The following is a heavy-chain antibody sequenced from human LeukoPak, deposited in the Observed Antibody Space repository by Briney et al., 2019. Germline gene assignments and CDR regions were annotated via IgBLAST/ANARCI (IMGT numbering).Heavy chain of an antibody. V-gene: IGHV3-21*04. J-gene: IGHJ6*03. D-gene: IGHD4-17*01. CDR1: GFTFSSYS. CDR3: ASFDFDYGDPYYMDV. Sequence: GGSLRLSCAASGFTFSSYSMNWVRQAPGKGLEWVSSISSSSSYIYYADSVKGRFTISRDNAKNSLYLQMNSLRAEDTAVYYCASFDFDYGDPYYMDVWGKGTTVTVSS. CDR2: ISSSSSYI.